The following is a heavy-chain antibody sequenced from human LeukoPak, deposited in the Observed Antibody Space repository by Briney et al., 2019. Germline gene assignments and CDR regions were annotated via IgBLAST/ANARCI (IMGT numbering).Heavy chain of an antibody. CDR1: GGSISSYY. CDR2: IYYSGST. D-gene: IGHD1-26*01. CDR3: ARLRGATSGAYYFDY. J-gene: IGHJ4*02. Sequence: SETLSLTCTVSGGSISSYYWGWIRQPPGKGLEWIGSIYYSGSTYYNPSLKSRVTISVDTSKNQFSLKLSSVTAADTAVYYCARLRGATSGAYYFDYWGQGTLVTVSS. V-gene: IGHV4-39*01.